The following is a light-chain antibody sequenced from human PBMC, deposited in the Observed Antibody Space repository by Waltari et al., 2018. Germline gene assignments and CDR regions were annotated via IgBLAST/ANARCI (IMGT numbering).Light chain of an antibody. Sequence: DIHLTQSPSYLSASVADRVTITCRASRGISSYLAWYQQKPGKVPKLLIYAASTLQSGVPLRFSGSGSGTECTLTISSLQPEDFATYDCQQVNTYSWTFGQGTKVEIK. CDR2: AAS. CDR3: QQVNTYSWT. J-gene: IGKJ1*01. CDR1: RGISSY. V-gene: IGKV1-9*01.